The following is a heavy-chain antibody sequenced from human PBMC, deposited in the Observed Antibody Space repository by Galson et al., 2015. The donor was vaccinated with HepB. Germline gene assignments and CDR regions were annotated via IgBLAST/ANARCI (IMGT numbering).Heavy chain of an antibody. CDR2: ITGSGGST. CDR1: GFTFSSHA. J-gene: IGHJ5*02. V-gene: IGHV3-23*01. D-gene: IGHD3-22*01. Sequence: SLRLSCAASGFTFSSHAMIWVRQAPGKGLEWVSSITGSGGSTYYADSVKGRFTTSRDKSENTLYLHMSSLRAEDTAVYSCARGAYYDISGYYGGAPPNWFDPWGQGTLVTVSA. CDR3: ARGAYYDISGYYGGAPPNWFDP.